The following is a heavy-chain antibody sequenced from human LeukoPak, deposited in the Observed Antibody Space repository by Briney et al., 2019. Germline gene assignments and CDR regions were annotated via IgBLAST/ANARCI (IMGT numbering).Heavy chain of an antibody. Sequence: GGSLRLSCAASGFSFSDYYMHWVRQAPGKGLLWVSRINNDGRTTMYADSVKGRFTISRDNAENKLYLQMNSLRAEDTAVYYCARGWDGLDYWGQGTLVTVSS. CDR2: INNDGRTT. CDR1: GFSFSDYY. CDR3: ARGWDGLDY. V-gene: IGHV3-74*03. J-gene: IGHJ4*02. D-gene: IGHD5-24*01.